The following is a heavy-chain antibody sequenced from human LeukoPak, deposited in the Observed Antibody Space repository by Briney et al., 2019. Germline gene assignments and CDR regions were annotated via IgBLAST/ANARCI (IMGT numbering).Heavy chain of an antibody. J-gene: IGHJ4*02. CDR3: ARELRGLFDY. Sequence: LEWVSVIYSGGSTYYADSVKGRFTISRDNSKNTLYLQMNSLRAEDTAVYYCARELRGLFDYWGQGTLVTVSS. V-gene: IGHV3-53*01. CDR2: IYSGGST.